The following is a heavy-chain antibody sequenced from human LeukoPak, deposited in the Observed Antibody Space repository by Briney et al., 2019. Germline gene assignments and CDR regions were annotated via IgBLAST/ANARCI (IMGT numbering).Heavy chain of an antibody. CDR3: ARIRGPGLGYLDY. D-gene: IGHD3/OR15-3a*01. Sequence: PSETLSLTCTVSGGSISSSSYYWGWIRQPPGKGLEWIGSIYYSGSTYYNPSLKSRVTISVDTSKNQFSLKLSSVTAADTAVYYCARIRGPGLGYLDYWGQGTLVTVSS. J-gene: IGHJ4*02. CDR2: IYYSGST. CDR1: GGSISSSSYY. V-gene: IGHV4-39*01.